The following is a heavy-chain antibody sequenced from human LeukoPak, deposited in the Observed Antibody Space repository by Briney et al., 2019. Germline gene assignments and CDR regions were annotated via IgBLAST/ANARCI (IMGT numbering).Heavy chain of an antibody. D-gene: IGHD4-23*01. CDR2: INGDGSSI. CDR3: ARDGGNSDYWYFDL. Sequence: PGGSLRLSWAASGFTFSSHWVHWVRQAPGKGLVWVSRINGDGSSIRYADSVEGRFTISRDNARNTLYLQMNSLRAKDTAVYYCARDGGNSDYWYFDLWGRGTLVTVSS. J-gene: IGHJ2*01. V-gene: IGHV3-74*01. CDR1: GFTFSSHW.